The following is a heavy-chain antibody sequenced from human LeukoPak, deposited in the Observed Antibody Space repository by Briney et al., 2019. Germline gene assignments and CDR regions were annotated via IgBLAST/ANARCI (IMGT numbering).Heavy chain of an antibody. CDR3: ARELAGANWFDP. V-gene: IGHV4-30-2*01. D-gene: IGHD6-19*01. Sequence: PSQTLSLTCAASGGSISSGGYSWSWIRQPPGKGLEWIGYIYHSGSTYYNPSLKSRVTISVDRSKNQFSLKLSSVTAADTAVYYCARELAGANWFDPWGQGTLVTVSS. CDR2: IYHSGST. J-gene: IGHJ5*02. CDR1: GGSISSGGYS.